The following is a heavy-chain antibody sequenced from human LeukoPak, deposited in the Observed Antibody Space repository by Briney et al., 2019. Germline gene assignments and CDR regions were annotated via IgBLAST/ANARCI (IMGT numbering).Heavy chain of an antibody. Sequence: TGGSLRLSCAASGFTFGSYAMYWVRQAPGKGLEWVSGIFGSGGSAHYADSVKGRFTNSRDNSKNTVYLQMDSLRVEDTAIYYCAKTTTGYSSGRYPAWPIDYWGQGTLVTVSS. CDR2: IFGSGGSA. V-gene: IGHV3-23*01. D-gene: IGHD2-15*01. J-gene: IGHJ4*02. CDR3: AKTTTGYSSGRYPAWPIDY. CDR1: GFTFGSYA.